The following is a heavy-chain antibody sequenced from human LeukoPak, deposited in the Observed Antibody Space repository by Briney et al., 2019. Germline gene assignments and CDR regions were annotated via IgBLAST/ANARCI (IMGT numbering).Heavy chain of an antibody. CDR3: ARAYCSGGSCYRAFDY. J-gene: IGHJ4*02. CDR2: IYYSGST. Sequence: PSETLSLTCTVSGXSISSYYWSWIRQPPGKGLEWTGYIYYSGSTNYNPSLKSRVTISVDTSKNQFSLKLSSVTAADTAVYYCARAYCSGGSCYRAFDYWGQGTLVTVSS. V-gene: IGHV4-59*01. D-gene: IGHD2-15*01. CDR1: GXSISSYY.